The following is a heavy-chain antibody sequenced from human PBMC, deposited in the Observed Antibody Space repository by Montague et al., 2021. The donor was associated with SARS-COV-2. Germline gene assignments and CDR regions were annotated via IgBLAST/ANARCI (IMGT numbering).Heavy chain of an antibody. Sequence: QSGAEVKKPGESLKISCEGSGYTFSAYWIAWVRQLPGKGLEWMGIILPADSAASYSPSFQGQVTFSVDKSMNTAYLQWDKLKASDSAMYYCARRTYSGYANLDLWGQGTLVTVSS. D-gene: IGHD5-12*01. CDR2: ILPADSAA. CDR3: ARRTYSGYANLDL. V-gene: IGHV5-51*01. CDR1: GYTFSAYW. J-gene: IGHJ4*02.